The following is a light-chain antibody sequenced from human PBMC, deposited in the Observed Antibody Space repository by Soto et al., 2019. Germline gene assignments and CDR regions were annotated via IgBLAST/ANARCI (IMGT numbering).Light chain of an antibody. CDR1: SSDVGGYNY. Sequence: QSALTQPRSVSGSPGQSVTISCTGSSSDVGGYNYVSWYQQYPGKAPKLMIYDVSKRPSGVPDRFSGSKSGNTASLTISGLQDEDEADYYCCSYAGTYTPFGGGTKLTVL. CDR2: DVS. CDR3: CSYAGTYTP. J-gene: IGLJ2*01. V-gene: IGLV2-11*01.